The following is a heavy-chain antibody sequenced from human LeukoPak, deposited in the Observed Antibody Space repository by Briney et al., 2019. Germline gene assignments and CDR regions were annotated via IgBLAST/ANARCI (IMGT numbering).Heavy chain of an antibody. J-gene: IGHJ4*02. Sequence: SETLSLTCAVYGGSFSGYYWSWIRQPPGKGLEWIGGINHSGSTNYNPSLKSRVTISVDTSKNQFSLKLSSVTAADTAVSYCATGGFMVRGVLDYWGQGTLVTVSS. V-gene: IGHV4-34*01. CDR3: ATGGFMVRGVLDY. CDR1: GGSFSGYY. D-gene: IGHD3-10*01. CDR2: INHSGST.